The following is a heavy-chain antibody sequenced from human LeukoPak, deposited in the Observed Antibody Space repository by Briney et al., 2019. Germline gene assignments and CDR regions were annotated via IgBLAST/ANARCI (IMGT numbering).Heavy chain of an antibody. CDR1: GGSISSYY. J-gene: IGHJ4*02. V-gene: IGHV4-59*12. CDR3: ARGPYSGYDLGGIFDY. CDR2: IYYSGNT. Sequence: SETLSLTCTVSGGSISSYYWSWIRQPPGKGLEWIGYIYYSGNTNYNPSLKSRVTISVDTSKNQFSLKLSSVTAADTAVYYCARGPYSGYDLGGIFDYWGQGTLVTVSS. D-gene: IGHD5-12*01.